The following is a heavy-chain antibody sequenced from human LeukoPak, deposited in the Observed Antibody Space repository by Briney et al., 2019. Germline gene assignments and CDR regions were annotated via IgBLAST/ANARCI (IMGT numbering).Heavy chain of an antibody. D-gene: IGHD6-19*01. Sequence: SETLSLTCTVSGGSISSYYWSWIRQPPGKGLEWIGYIYYSGSTNYNPSLKSRVTISVDTSKNQFSLKLSSVTAADTAVYYCARVLVAGTPFFDYWGQGTLVTVSS. CDR1: GGSISSYY. CDR3: ARVLVAGTPFFDY. V-gene: IGHV4-59*01. J-gene: IGHJ4*02. CDR2: IYYSGST.